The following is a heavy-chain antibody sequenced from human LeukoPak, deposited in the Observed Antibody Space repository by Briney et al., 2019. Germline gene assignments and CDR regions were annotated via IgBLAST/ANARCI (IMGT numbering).Heavy chain of an antibody. D-gene: IGHD2-21*01. CDR1: GYTFTSYY. V-gene: IGHV1-46*01. Sequence: ASVKVSCKASGYTFTSYYMHWVRQAPGQGLEWMGIINPSGGSTSYAQKFQGRVTITADESTSTAYMELSSLRSEDTAVYYCARKQGKRPVCFFYYLGQGNLVTVSS. CDR3: ARKQGKRPVCFFYY. J-gene: IGHJ4*01. CDR2: INPSGGST.